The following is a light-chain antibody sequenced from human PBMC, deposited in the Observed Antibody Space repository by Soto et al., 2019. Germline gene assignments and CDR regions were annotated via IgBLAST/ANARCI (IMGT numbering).Light chain of an antibody. J-gene: IGKJ4*01. CDR3: QQLNSYPPL. Sequence: DIQLTQSPSFLSASVGDRVTITCRASQGISSYLAWYQQKPGKAPKLLIYAASTLQSGVPSRFSGSGSGTEFPLTISSLQPEDFATYYCQQLNSYPPLFGGGTKVEIK. V-gene: IGKV1-9*01. CDR2: AAS. CDR1: QGISSY.